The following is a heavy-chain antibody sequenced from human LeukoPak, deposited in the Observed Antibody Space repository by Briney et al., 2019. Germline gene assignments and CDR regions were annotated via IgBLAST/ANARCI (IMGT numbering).Heavy chain of an antibody. Sequence: SQTLSLTCAVSGGSISSGGYSWSWIRQPPGKGLEWIGYIYHSGSTYYNPSLKSRVTISVDRSKNQFSLKLSSVTAADTAVYHCARTEIHCSGGSCYPDAFDIWGQGTMVTVSS. CDR3: ARTEIHCSGGSCYPDAFDI. V-gene: IGHV4-30-2*01. J-gene: IGHJ3*02. CDR1: GGSISSGGYS. CDR2: IYHSGST. D-gene: IGHD2-15*01.